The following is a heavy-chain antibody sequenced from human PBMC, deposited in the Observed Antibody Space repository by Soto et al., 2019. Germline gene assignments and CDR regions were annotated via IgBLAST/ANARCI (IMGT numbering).Heavy chain of an antibody. D-gene: IGHD5-12*01. V-gene: IGHV3-23*01. CDR1: GFSFSTYA. CDR3: AKDHGGYSGYDFIWFDH. J-gene: IGHJ5*02. CDR2: ISGSDART. Sequence: XGSLSLSCAAAGFSFSTYAMSWVRQAPGMGAEWVSTISGSDARTYYADSMKGRFTISRDNYKNTLFLQMNSLRAEDTAVYYCAKDHGGYSGYDFIWFDHWGQGALVTVSS.